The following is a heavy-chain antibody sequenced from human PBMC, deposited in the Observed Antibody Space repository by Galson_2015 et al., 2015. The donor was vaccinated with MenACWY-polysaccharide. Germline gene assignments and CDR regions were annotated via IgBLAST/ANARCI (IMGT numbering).Heavy chain of an antibody. D-gene: IGHD3-10*01. Sequence: SLRLSCAASGFTFSSYGMHWVRQAPGKGLEWVAFIRYAGSNNYYADSVKGRFTISRDNSKNTLYLQMNSLRAEDTAVYYCAKDPRYYGSGLRADFDYWGQGTLVTVSS. V-gene: IGHV3-30*02. CDR1: GFTFSSYG. CDR3: AKDPRYYGSGLRADFDY. J-gene: IGHJ4*02. CDR2: IRYAGSNN.